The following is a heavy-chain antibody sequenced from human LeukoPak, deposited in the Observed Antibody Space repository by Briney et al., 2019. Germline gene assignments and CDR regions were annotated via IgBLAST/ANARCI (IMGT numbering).Heavy chain of an antibody. Sequence: SDTLSLLCTVSGRPISCSYLLWIRQPPAKGRMWIRYNYYSGSTNYNPSLKSRVTISVDTSQNPFNLKPSSVTDADTAVYDCARGWYDWGLNHWGQGTLVTVS. CDR1: GRPISCSY. V-gene: IGHV4-59*07. J-gene: IGHJ5*02. D-gene: IGHD3-16*01. CDR3: ARGWYDWGLNH. CDR2: NYYSGST.